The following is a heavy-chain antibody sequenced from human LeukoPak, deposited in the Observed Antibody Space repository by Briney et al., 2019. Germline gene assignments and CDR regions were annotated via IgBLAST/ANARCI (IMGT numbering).Heavy chain of an antibody. J-gene: IGHJ4*02. CDR1: GFTFDDYG. V-gene: IGHV3-23*01. Sequence: GGSLRLSCAASGFTFDDYGMSWVRQAPGKGLEWVSAIRGSGDRTHYADSVKGRFTISRDNSRNTLYLQMNSLRPEDTAVYYCARDPRGPTGYDSSGRDTFDYWGQGTLVTVSS. D-gene: IGHD3-22*01. CDR2: IRGSGDRT. CDR3: ARDPRGPTGYDSSGRDTFDY.